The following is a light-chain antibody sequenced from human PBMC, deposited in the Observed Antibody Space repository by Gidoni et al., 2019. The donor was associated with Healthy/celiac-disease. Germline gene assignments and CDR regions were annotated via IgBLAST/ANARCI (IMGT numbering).Light chain of an antibody. Sequence: LTQPASVSGSPGQSITISCTGTSSDVGGYNYVSWYQQHPGKAPKLMIYDVSKRPSGVSNRFSGSKSGNTASLTISGLQAEDEADYYCSSYTSSSTSVVFGGGTKLTVL. J-gene: IGLJ2*01. V-gene: IGLV2-14*01. CDR1: SSDVGGYNY. CDR3: SSYTSSSTSVV. CDR2: DVS.